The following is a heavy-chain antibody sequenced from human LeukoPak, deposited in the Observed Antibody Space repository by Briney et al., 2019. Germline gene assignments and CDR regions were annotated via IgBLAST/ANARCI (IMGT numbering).Heavy chain of an antibody. CDR2: IYKDGRT. D-gene: IGHD3-22*01. CDR1: GFTFSSYW. J-gene: IGHJ4*02. CDR3: AKSLTYYHENSDSI. V-gene: IGHV3-53*01. Sequence: GGSLRLSCAASGFTFSSYWMNWARQAPGKGLEWVSVIYKDGRTFYTDSVKGRFTISRDNSKNTVYLQMSSLRVEDTAVYYCAKSLTYYHENSDSIWGQGTLVTVSS.